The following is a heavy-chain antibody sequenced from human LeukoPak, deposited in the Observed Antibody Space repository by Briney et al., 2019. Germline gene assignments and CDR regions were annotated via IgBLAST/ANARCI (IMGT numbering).Heavy chain of an antibody. Sequence: GGSLRLSCAASGFTFSSYGMHWVRQAPGKGLEWVAFIRYDGSNKYYADSVKGRFTISRDNSKNTLYLQMNSLRAEDTAVYYCAKDPFVIVGVGWDYFDYWGQGTLVTVSS. CDR1: GFTFSSYG. CDR2: IRYDGSNK. CDR3: AKDPFVIVGVGWDYFDY. D-gene: IGHD1-26*01. V-gene: IGHV3-30*02. J-gene: IGHJ4*02.